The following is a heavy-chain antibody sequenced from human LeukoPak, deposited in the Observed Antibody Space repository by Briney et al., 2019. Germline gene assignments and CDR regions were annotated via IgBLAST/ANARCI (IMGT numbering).Heavy chain of an antibody. Sequence: SETLSLTCTVSGGSISGSSYYWGWIRQPPGKGLEWIGSIYYSGSTYYNPSLKSRVTISVDTSKNQFSLTLSSVTAADTAVYHCARQGGSAMVDFDYWGQGTLVTVSS. CDR1: GGSISGSSYY. J-gene: IGHJ4*02. D-gene: IGHD5-18*01. V-gene: IGHV4-39*01. CDR2: IYYSGST. CDR3: ARQGGSAMVDFDY.